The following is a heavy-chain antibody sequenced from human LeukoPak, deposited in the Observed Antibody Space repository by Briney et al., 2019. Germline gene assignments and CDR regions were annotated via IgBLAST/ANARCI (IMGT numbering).Heavy chain of an antibody. CDR2: INPSGGST. CDR3: ARETTYYYDSSGYFFDY. D-gene: IGHD3-22*01. Sequence: GASVKVSCKASGYTFTSYYMHWVRQAPGQGLEWMGIINPSGGSTSYAQKFQGRVTITADESTSTAYMELSSLRSEDTAVYYCARETTYYYDSSGYFFDYWGQGTLVTVSS. CDR1: GYTFTSYY. J-gene: IGHJ4*02. V-gene: IGHV1-46*01.